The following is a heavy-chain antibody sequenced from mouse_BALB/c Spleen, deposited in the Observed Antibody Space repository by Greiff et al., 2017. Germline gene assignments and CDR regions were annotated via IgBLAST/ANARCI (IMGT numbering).Heavy chain of an antibody. J-gene: IGHJ3*01. Sequence: EVQLQQSGAELVRSGASVKLSCTASGFNIKDYYMHWVKQRPEQGLEWIGWIDPENGDTEYAPKFQGKATMTADTSSNTAYLQLSSLTSEDTAVYYCNALDDLFAYWGQGTLVTVSA. V-gene: IGHV14-4*02. CDR1: GFNIKDYY. CDR3: NALDDLFAY. CDR2: IDPENGDT. D-gene: IGHD2-4*01.